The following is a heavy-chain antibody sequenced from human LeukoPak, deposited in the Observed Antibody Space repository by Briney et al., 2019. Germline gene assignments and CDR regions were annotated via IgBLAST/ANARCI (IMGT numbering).Heavy chain of an antibody. CDR3: ARHRNSGYHSYGLDV. J-gene: IGHJ6*02. V-gene: IGHV4-59*08. Sequence: SETLSLTCTVSGGSTSSYYWSWIRQPPGKGPEWIGYIYYSGSTNYNPSLKSRVTISIDTPKNQFSLKLNSVTAADTAVYYCARHRNSGYHSYGLDVWGQGTTVTVSS. D-gene: IGHD5-12*01. CDR2: IYYSGST. CDR1: GGSTSSYY.